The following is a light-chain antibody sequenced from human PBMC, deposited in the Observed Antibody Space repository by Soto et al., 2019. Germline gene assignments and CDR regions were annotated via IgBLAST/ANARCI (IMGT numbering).Light chain of an antibody. CDR3: KQSKSFPLT. Sequence: DIQMTQSPSSVSASVGDRVTITCRASQVIDNWLAWYQQKPGKAPKVLIYSTSSLQSGVPSRFSGSRSGTDFKLTISSLQPEDFATYYCKQSKSFPLTFGGGTKVDIK. V-gene: IGKV1-12*01. CDR2: STS. J-gene: IGKJ4*01. CDR1: QVIDNW.